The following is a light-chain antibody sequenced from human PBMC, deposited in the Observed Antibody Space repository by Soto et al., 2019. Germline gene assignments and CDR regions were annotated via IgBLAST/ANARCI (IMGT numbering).Light chain of an antibody. J-gene: IGLJ2*01. V-gene: IGLV3-16*01. CDR2: KDS. CDR1: ALPKKY. Sequence: SYELTQPPSVSVSLGQMARITCSGAALPKKYAYWYQQKPGQFPVLVIYKDSERPSGIPERFSGSSSGTIVTLTISGVQAEDEADYYCLSADSSGTYVVFGGGTKLTVL. CDR3: LSADSSGTYVV.